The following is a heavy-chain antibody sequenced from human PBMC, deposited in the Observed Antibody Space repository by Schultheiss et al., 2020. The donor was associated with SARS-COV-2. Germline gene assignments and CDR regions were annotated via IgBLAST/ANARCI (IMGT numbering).Heavy chain of an antibody. Sequence: GGSLRLSCAASGFTFSSYEMNWVRQAPGKGLDWVSSISSSSSYIYYADSVKGRFTISRDNAKNSLYLQMNSLRAEDTAVYYCARERGDYGVEGGFEENYGMDVWGQGTTVTVSS. J-gene: IGHJ6*02. V-gene: IGHV3-21*01. CDR1: GFTFSSYE. CDR2: ISSSSSYI. CDR3: ARERGDYGVEGGFEENYGMDV. D-gene: IGHD4-17*01.